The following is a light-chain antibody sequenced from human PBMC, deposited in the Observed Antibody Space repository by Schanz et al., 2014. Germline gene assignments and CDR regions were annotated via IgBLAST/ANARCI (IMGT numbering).Light chain of an antibody. CDR3: QHYNNWPPYT. Sequence: DIVMTQSPATLSVSPGEGATLSCRASQTIGITLAWYQQKPGQAPRLLISGASTRATGVPARFSGSGSGTEFTLTISSLQSEDFAVYYCQHYNNWPPYTFGQGTKVEIK. V-gene: IGKV3-15*01. CDR1: QTIGIT. CDR2: GAS. J-gene: IGKJ2*01.